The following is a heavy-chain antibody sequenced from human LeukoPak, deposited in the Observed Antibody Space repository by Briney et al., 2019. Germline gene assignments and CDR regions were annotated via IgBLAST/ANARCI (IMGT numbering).Heavy chain of an antibody. CDR2: INHSGST. D-gene: IGHD6-19*01. CDR1: GGSFSGYY. V-gene: IGHV4-34*01. Sequence: SETLSLPCAVYGGSFSGYYWSWIRQPPGKGLEWIGEINHSGSTNYNPSLKSRVTISVDTSKNQFSLKLSSVTAADTAVYYCARNGDASGSGWYVAYWGQGTLVTVSS. CDR3: ARNGDASGSGWYVAY. J-gene: IGHJ4*02.